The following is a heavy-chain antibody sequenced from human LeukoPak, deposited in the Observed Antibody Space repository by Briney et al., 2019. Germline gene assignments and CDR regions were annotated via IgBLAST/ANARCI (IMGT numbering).Heavy chain of an antibody. CDR3: AKEEIVVVTATYYFDY. D-gene: IGHD2-21*02. CDR2: ISYDGSNK. J-gene: IGHJ4*02. Sequence: PGGSLRLSCAASGFTLGSYWMAWVRQAPGKELEWVAVISYDGSNKYYADSVKGRFTISRDNSKNTLYLQMNSLRAEDTAVYYCAKEEIVVVTATYYFDYWGQGTLVTVSS. V-gene: IGHV3-30*18. CDR1: GFTLGSYW.